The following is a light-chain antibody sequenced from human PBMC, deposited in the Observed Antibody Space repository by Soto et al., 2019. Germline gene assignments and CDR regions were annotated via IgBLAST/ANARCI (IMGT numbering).Light chain of an antibody. V-gene: IGKV3-15*01. J-gene: IGKJ1*01. CDR1: QSVSSN. Sequence: EIVMTHSPATLSVSPGERATLSCRASQSVSSNLAWYQQKPGQAPRLLIYSASTRATGIPARFSGSGSGTEFTLTISSLQSEDFAVYYCQQYNNWPRTFGQGTKV. CDR3: QQYNNWPRT. CDR2: SAS.